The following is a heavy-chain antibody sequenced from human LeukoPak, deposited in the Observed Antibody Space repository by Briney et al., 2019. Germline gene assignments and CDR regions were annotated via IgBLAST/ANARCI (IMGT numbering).Heavy chain of an antibody. V-gene: IGHV3-30-3*01. CDR2: ISYDGSNK. J-gene: IGHJ4*02. CDR3: ARDKPYFDY. CDR1: GFTFSSYA. Sequence: GRSLRLSCAASGFTFSSYAMHWVRQAPGKGLEWVAVISYDGSNKYYADSVKGRFTISRDNSKNTLYLQMNSPRAEDTAVYYCARDKPYFDYWGQGTLVTVSS.